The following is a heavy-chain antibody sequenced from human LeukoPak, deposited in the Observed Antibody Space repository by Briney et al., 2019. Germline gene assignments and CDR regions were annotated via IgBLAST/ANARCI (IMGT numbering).Heavy chain of an antibody. V-gene: IGHV6-1*01. J-gene: IGHJ4*02. CDR2: TYYRSKWYT. CDR1: GDSVSSNSAT. CDR3: ARATSGSFDY. Sequence: SQTLSLTCAISGDSVSSNSATWNWIRQSPSSGLEWLGRTYYRSKWYTDYAVFVKSRITINPDTPKNQFSLQLNSVTPEDTAVYYCARATSGSFDYWGQGTLVTVSS. D-gene: IGHD1-26*01.